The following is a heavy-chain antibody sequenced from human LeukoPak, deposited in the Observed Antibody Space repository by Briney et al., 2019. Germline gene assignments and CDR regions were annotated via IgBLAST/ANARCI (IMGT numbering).Heavy chain of an antibody. CDR1: GFTFSSYA. J-gene: IGHJ4*02. V-gene: IGHV3-30-3*01. CDR3: ARRGSAADFDY. CDR2: ISYDGSNK. Sequence: PGRSLRLPCAASGFTFSSYAMHWVRQAPGKGLEWVAVISYDGSNKYYADSVKGRFTISRDNSKNTLYLQMNSLRAEDTAVYFCARRGSAADFDYWGQGTLVTVSS. D-gene: IGHD2-2*01.